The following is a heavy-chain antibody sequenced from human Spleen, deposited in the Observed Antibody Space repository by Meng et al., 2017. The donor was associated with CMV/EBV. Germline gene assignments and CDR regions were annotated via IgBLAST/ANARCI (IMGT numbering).Heavy chain of an antibody. Sequence: GGSLRLSCAASGFTFSSYAMHWVRQAPGKGLEWVAVISYDGSNKYYADSVKGRFTISRDNAKYTLYLQMNSLRAEDTAVYFCARERGSYQLPIDYWGQGTLVTVSS. D-gene: IGHD2-2*01. CDR3: ARERGSYQLPIDY. J-gene: IGHJ4*02. CDR1: GFTFSSYA. CDR2: ISYDGSNK. V-gene: IGHV3-30-3*01.